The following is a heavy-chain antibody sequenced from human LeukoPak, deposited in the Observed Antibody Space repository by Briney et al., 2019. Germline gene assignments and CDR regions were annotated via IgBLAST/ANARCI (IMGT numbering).Heavy chain of an antibody. Sequence: PGGSLRLSCAASGFTFSSYSMNWVRQAPGKGLEWVSSISSSSYIYYADSVKGRFTISRDNAKNSLYLQMNSLRAEDTAVYYCARSGGVVPAAIYFDYWGQGTLVTVSS. CDR1: GFTFSSYS. CDR2: ISSSSYI. V-gene: IGHV3-21*01. D-gene: IGHD2-2*02. CDR3: ARSGGVVPAAIYFDY. J-gene: IGHJ4*02.